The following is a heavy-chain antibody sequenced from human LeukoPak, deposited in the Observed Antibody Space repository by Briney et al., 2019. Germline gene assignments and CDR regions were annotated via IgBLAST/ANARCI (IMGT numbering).Heavy chain of an antibody. CDR2: IRSKAYGGTT. CDR1: RFTLGDCA. V-gene: IGHV3-49*04. D-gene: IGHD3-22*01. J-gene: IGHJ4*02. CDR3: TRGGYYDSSGYPYFDY. Sequence: GRSLRLSRTASRFTLGDCAMSWVRQAPGKGGEWVGFIRSKAYGGTTEYAASVKGRFTISGDDSKSIAYLQMNSLKTEDTAVYYCTRGGYYDSSGYPYFDYWGQGTLVTVSS.